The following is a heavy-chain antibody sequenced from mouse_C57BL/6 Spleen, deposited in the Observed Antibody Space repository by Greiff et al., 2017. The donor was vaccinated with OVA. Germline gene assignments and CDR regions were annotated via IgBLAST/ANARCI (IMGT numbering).Heavy chain of an antibody. CDR1: GYTFTSYW. J-gene: IGHJ1*03. CDR2: INPSNGGT. CDR3: ARDYGSSPYWYFDV. Sequence: QVQLQQPGTELVKPGASVKLSCKASGYTFTSYWMHWVKQRPGQGLEWIGNINPSNGGTNYNEKFKSKATLTVDKSSSTAYMQLSSLTSEDSAVYYRARDYGSSPYWYFDVWGTGTTVTVSS. V-gene: IGHV1-53*01. D-gene: IGHD1-1*01.